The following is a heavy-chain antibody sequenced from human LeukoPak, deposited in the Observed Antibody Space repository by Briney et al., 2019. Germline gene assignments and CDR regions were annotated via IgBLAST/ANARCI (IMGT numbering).Heavy chain of an antibody. V-gene: IGHV1-18*01. Sequence: ASVKVSCKASGYTFTSYGISWVRQAPGQGLEWMGWISAYNGNTNYAQKLQGRVTMTTDTSTSTAYMELRSLRSEDTAVYYYATTGTEWERTPYYYYGMDVWGQGTMVTVSS. J-gene: IGHJ6*02. CDR2: ISAYNGNT. CDR1: GYTFTSYG. CDR3: ATTGTEWERTPYYYYGMDV. D-gene: IGHD1-26*01.